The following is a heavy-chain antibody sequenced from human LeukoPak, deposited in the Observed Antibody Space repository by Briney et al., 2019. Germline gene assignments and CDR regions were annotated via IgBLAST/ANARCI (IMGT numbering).Heavy chain of an antibody. Sequence: QPGRSLRLSCAASGFTFSSYAMHWVRQAPGKGLEWVAVISYDGSNKYYADSVKGRFTISRDNSKNTLYLQMNSLRAEDTAVYYCARDLWELNYFDYWGQGTLVTVSS. CDR1: GFTFSSYA. D-gene: IGHD1-26*01. CDR3: ARDLWELNYFDY. CDR2: ISYDGSNK. V-gene: IGHV3-30-3*01. J-gene: IGHJ4*02.